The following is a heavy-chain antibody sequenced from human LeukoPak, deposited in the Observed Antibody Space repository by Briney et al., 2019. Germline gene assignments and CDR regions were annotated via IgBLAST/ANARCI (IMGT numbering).Heavy chain of an antibody. CDR2: SYYSGST. D-gene: IGHD1-7*01. CDR1: SGSINSSSYY. J-gene: IGHJ4*02. V-gene: IGHV4-39*01. Sequence: SVTLSLTCTVSSGSINSSSYYWGWIRQPPGKGVGRNGSSYYSGSTYYNPSLKSRVTISVDTSQNQFSLKLSSVTAADTAVYYCARGHEGGITGTIDYFDYWGQGNLVTVSS. CDR3: ARGHEGGITGTIDYFDY.